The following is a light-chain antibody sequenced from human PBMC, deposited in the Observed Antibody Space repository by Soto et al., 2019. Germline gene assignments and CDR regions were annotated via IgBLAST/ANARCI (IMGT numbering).Light chain of an antibody. J-gene: IGKJ1*01. V-gene: IGKV1-39*01. CDR3: QQSFSSPPWT. CDR1: QNIKTY. Sequence: DIQMTQSPSSLSASVGDSVTITCRASQNIKTYLNWYQQKPGKAPNLLIYAASNLHSGVPSRFSGSGSGTDFTLTISSLQPEDFATYYCQQSFSSPPWTFGQGTKVEIK. CDR2: AAS.